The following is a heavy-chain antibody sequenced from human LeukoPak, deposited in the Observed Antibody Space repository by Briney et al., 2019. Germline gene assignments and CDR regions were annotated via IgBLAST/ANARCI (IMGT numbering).Heavy chain of an antibody. D-gene: IGHD6-13*01. CDR3: ARDRSGAAALNWFDP. CDR2: IYTSGST. Sequence: SETLSLTCTVSGGSISSYYWSWIRQPAGKGLEWIGRIYTSGSTYYNPSLKRRVTISVDRSKNKFFLKLSSVTAADTAVYYCARDRSGAAALNWFDPWGQGTLVTVSS. V-gene: IGHV4-4*07. CDR1: GGSISSYY. J-gene: IGHJ5*02.